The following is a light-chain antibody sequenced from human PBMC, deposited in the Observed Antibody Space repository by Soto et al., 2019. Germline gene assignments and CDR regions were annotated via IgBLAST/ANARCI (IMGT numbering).Light chain of an antibody. CDR3: QHYNSYSEA. CDR2: KAS. V-gene: IGKV1-5*03. CDR1: ESIGNW. Sequence: DIQMTQSPSTLSASEGDRVTITCRASESIGNWLAWYQQKSGKAPNLLIYKASTLKSGVPSRISGSGSGTEFTLTISSLQPDDFATYYCQHYNSYSEAFGQGTKVDIK. J-gene: IGKJ1*01.